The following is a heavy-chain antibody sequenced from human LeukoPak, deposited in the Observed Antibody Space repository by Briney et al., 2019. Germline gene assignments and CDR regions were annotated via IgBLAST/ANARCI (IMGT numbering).Heavy chain of an antibody. Sequence: GGSLSLSFAASGFPFSSYSMNWVRQAPGKGLEWVSSISSSSSYIYYADSVKGRFTISRDNAKNSLYLQMNSLRAEDTAVYYCARGGFVDTATVPFDYWGQGTLVTVSS. D-gene: IGHD5-18*01. CDR3: ARGGFVDTATVPFDY. J-gene: IGHJ4*02. CDR2: ISSSSSYI. CDR1: GFPFSSYS. V-gene: IGHV3-21*01.